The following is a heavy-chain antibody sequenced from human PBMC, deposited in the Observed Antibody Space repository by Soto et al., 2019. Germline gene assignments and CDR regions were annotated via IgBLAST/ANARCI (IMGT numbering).Heavy chain of an antibody. CDR3: ARGVIHYGSGSYCYGMDV. Sequence: ASVKVSCKASGYTFTSYGISWVRQAPGQGLEWMGWISAYNGNTNYAQKLQGRVTMTTDTSTSTAYMELRSLRSDDTAVYYCARGVIHYGSGSYCYGMDVWGQGTTVTVSS. D-gene: IGHD3-10*01. V-gene: IGHV1-18*04. CDR1: GYTFTSYG. CDR2: ISAYNGNT. J-gene: IGHJ6*02.